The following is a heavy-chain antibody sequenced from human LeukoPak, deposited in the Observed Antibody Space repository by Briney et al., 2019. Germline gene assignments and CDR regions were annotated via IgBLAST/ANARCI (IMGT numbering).Heavy chain of an antibody. CDR1: GFTFSSYS. J-gene: IGHJ4*02. V-gene: IGHV3-20*04. D-gene: IGHD4-17*01. CDR3: ARAQTYGDSRLLLDY. CDR2: INWNGGST. Sequence: GGSLRLSCAASGFTFSSYSMNWVRQAPGKGLEWVSGINWNGGSTGYADSVEGRFTIFRDNAKNSQYLQMNSLRVEDTALYCCARAQTYGDSRLLLDYWGQGTLVTVSS.